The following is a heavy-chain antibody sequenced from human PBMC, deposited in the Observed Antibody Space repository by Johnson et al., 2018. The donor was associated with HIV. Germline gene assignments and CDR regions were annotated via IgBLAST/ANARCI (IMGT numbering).Heavy chain of an antibody. D-gene: IGHD1-1*01. J-gene: IGHJ3*02. Sequence: QVQLVESGGGVVQPGRSLRLSCAASGFTFSSYAMHWVRQAPGKGLEWVAIMSYNASNKYYANSVKGRFTVSRDNSKNTLYLQMDSLRAEDTAVYYRAVLTTGGLRVGNFDIWGQGTMVTVSS. CDR2: MSYNASNK. V-gene: IGHV3-30*04. CDR3: AVLTTGGLRVGNFDI. CDR1: GFTFSSYA.